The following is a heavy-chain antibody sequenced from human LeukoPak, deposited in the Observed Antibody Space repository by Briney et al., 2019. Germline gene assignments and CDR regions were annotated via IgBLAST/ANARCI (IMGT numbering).Heavy chain of an antibody. CDR2: TSAYNGNT. J-gene: IGHJ5*02. CDR3: ARIISGYSYVNWFDP. Sequence: GASVKVSCKASGYTFTSYGISWVRQAPGQGLEWMGWTSAYNGNTNYAQKLQGRVTMTTDTSTSTAYMELRSLRSDDTAVYYCARIISGYSYVNWFDPWGQGTLVTVSS. CDR1: GYTFTSYG. D-gene: IGHD5-18*01. V-gene: IGHV1-18*01.